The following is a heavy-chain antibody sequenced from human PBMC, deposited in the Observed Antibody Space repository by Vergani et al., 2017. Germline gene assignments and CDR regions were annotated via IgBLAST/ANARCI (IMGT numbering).Heavy chain of an antibody. Sequence: QVQLQQWGAGLLKPSETLSLTCAVYGGSFSGYYWSWIRQPPGKGLEWIGEINHSGSTNYNPSLKSRVTISVDTSKNQFSLKLSFVTAADPAVYYCASGTPVDYWGQGTLVTVSS. J-gene: IGHJ4*02. V-gene: IGHV4-34*01. D-gene: IGHD2-15*01. CDR1: GGSFSGYY. CDR3: ASGTPVDY. CDR2: INHSGST.